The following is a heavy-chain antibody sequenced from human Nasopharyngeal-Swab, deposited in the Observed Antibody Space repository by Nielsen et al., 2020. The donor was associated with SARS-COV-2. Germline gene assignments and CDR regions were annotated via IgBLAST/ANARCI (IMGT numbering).Heavy chain of an antibody. CDR1: GGSISSGSYY. D-gene: IGHD3-10*01. CDR3: ARDNRALYYFDY. J-gene: IGHJ4*02. CDR2: IYTSGST. Sequence: SETLSLTCTVSGGSISSGSYYWSWIRQPAGKGLEWIGRIYTSGSTNYNPSLKSRVTTSVDTSKNQFSLKLSSVTAADTAVYYCARDNRALYYFDYWGQGTLVTVPS. V-gene: IGHV4-61*02.